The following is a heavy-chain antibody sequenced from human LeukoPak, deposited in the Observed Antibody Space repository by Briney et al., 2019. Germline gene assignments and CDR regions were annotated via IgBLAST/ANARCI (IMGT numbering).Heavy chain of an antibody. V-gene: IGHV3-20*04. Sequence: GGSLRLSCAASGFTFDDYGMSWVRHAPGKGLEWVSGINWNGGSTGYADSAKGRFTISRDNAKNSLYLQMNSLRAEDTALYYCARDGIDYDSSGYLDYWGQGTLVTVSS. CDR1: GFTFDDYG. D-gene: IGHD3-22*01. CDR3: ARDGIDYDSSGYLDY. CDR2: INWNGGST. J-gene: IGHJ4*02.